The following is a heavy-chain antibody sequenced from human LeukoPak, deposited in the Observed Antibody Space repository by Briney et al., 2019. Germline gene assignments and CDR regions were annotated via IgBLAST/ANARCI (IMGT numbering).Heavy chain of an antibody. D-gene: IGHD1-26*01. CDR1: GFTFSSYA. CDR3: AKEVIGSHFDF. J-gene: IGHJ4*02. V-gene: IGHV3-23*01. CDR2: ISDSDGST. Sequence: GGSLRLSCAASGFTFSSYAMSWVRQAPGQGLEWVSAISDSDGSTNYADSVKGRFAISRDNSKDTLYLQMNSLRAEDTAVYYCAKEVIGSHFDFWGQGTLVTVSS.